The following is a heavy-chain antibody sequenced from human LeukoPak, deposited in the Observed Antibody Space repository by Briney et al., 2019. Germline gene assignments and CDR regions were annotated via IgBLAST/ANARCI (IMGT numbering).Heavy chain of an antibody. V-gene: IGHV3-23*01. Sequence: LPGGSLRLSCVASGFTFKSYVMNWVRQAPGKGLEWVSAIPGSGDSTNYADSVKGRFTISRDNSKNTLYLQMNSLRAEDTAVYYCAKRSGVSYGYFDYWGQGTLVTVSS. J-gene: IGHJ4*02. CDR1: GFTFKSYV. CDR3: AKRSGVSYGYFDY. CDR2: IPGSGDST. D-gene: IGHD1-26*01.